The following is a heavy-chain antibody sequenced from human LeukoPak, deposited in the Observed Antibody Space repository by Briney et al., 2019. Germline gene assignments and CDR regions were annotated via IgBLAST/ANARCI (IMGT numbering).Heavy chain of an antibody. CDR3: ARDGIYGPVTTPDY. J-gene: IGHJ4*02. CDR2: ISSSGSTI. CDR1: GFTFSDSY. Sequence: GGSLRLSCAASGFTFSDSYMTWVRQAPGKGLEWVSYISSSGSTIYYADSVKGRFTISRDNAKNSLYLQMNSLRAEDTAVYYCARDGIYGPVTTPDYWGQGTLVTVSS. D-gene: IGHD4-17*01. V-gene: IGHV3-11*04.